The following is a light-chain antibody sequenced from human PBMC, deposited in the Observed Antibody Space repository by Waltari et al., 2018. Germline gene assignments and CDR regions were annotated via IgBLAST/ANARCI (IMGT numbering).Light chain of an antibody. CDR1: QSVSTN. CDR3: QQYNDWPPKYT. Sequence: ELVMTQSPATLSVSPGERATLSCRASQSVSTNLAWYQQKPGQAPRLLIYGASTRATGIPARFSGSGSGTEFTLTISSLQSEDFADYYCQQYNDWPPKYTFGQGTKLGIK. J-gene: IGKJ2*01. CDR2: GAS. V-gene: IGKV3-15*01.